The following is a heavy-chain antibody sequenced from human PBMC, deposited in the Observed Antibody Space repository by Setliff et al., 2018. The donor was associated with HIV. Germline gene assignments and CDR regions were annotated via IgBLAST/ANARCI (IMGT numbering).Heavy chain of an antibody. CDR3: ARPRVFDSFDV. Sequence: SVKVFCKATEYMILAYKMNWVRQAPGQGLEWIGRISPNNGAAEYAPKFQGRVIMTLDTSISTAYLEIPRLTSDDAAVYYCARPRVFDSFDVWGQGTMVTVSS. CDR1: EYMILAYK. V-gene: IGHV1-2*06. CDR2: ISPNNGAA. J-gene: IGHJ3*01.